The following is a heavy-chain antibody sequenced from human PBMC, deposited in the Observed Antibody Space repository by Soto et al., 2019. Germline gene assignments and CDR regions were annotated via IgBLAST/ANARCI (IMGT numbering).Heavy chain of an antibody. J-gene: IGHJ1*01. D-gene: IGHD1-26*01. Sequence: XGALRGTVVDPGFTLISKKKRGVRQAPGKGLEWVSAISGSGGSTYYADSVKGRFTISRDNSKNTLYLQMNSLRAEDTAVYYCAKDLLVLVGAIAYWGHG. CDR3: AKDLLVLVGAIAY. V-gene: IGHV3-23*01. CDR1: GFTLISKK. CDR2: ISGSGGST.